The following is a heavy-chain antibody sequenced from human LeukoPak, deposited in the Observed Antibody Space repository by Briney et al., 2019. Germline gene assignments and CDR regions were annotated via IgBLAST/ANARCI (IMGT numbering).Heavy chain of an antibody. CDR3: ASVTAVTTKGHGAFGI. D-gene: IGHD4-17*01. J-gene: IGHJ3*02. V-gene: IGHV1-69*13. CDR2: ILPIFGSA. CDR1: GGTFSSYA. Sequence: GASVKVSCKASGGTFSSYAISWVRQAPGQGLEWMGGILPIFGSANYAQKFQGRVTITADESTSTAYMELSSLRSEDTAVYYCASVTAVTTKGHGAFGIWGQGTLVTVSS.